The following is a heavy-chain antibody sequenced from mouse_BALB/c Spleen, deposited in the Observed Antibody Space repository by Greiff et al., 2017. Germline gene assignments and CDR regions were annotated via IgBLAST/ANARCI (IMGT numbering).Heavy chain of an antibody. CDR1: GYSITSGYY. CDR3: ASGGYGYFDY. J-gene: IGHJ2*01. V-gene: IGHV3-6*02. CDR2: ISYDGSN. D-gene: IGHD2-2*01. Sequence: DVQLQESGPGLVKPSQSLSLTCSVTGYSITSGYYWNWIRQFPGNKLEWMGYISYDGSNNYNPSLKNRISITRDTSKNQFFLKLNSVTTEDTATYYCASGGYGYFDYWGQGTTLTVSS.